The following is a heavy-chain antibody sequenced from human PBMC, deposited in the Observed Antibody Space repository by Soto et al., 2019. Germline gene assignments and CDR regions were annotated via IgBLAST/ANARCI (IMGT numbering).Heavy chain of an antibody. J-gene: IGHJ6*02. V-gene: IGHV3-15*01. CDR2: IKSKTDGGTT. CDR1: GFTFSNAW. D-gene: IGHD2-15*01. CDR3: TTALRYCSGGSCYPYYYYYGMDV. Sequence: GGSLRLSCAASGFTFSNAWMSWVRQAPGKGLEWVGRIKSKTDGGTTDYAAPAKGRFTISSDDSKNTLYLQMNSLKTENTAVYYCTTALRYCSGGSCYPYYYYYGMDVWGQGTTVTVSS.